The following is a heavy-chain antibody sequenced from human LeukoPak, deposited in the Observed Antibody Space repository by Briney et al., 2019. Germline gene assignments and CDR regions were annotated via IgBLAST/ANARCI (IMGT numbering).Heavy chain of an antibody. D-gene: IGHD5-18*01. Sequence: GGSLRLSCAASGFTFDDYAMHWVRQAPGKGLEWVSGISWNSGSIGYADSVKGRFTISRDNAKNSLYLQMNSLRAEDTALYYCATVGALPNLHTAMVHFDYWGQGTLVTVSS. V-gene: IGHV3-9*01. J-gene: IGHJ4*02. CDR3: ATVGALPNLHTAMVHFDY. CDR2: ISWNSGSI. CDR1: GFTFDDYA.